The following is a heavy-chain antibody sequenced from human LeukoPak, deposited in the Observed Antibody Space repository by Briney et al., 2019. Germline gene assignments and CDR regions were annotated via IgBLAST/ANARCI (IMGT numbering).Heavy chain of an antibody. Sequence: SQTLSLTCTVSGDSTSSGGNYWSWIRQRPGQGLEWIGCIYHSGNTYYNPSLKSRLTMSVDTSKNQFSLKLSSVTAADTAVYYCARDVLRYYFDSWGQGTLVTVSS. D-gene: IGHD2-8*02. CDR3: ARDVLRYYFDS. V-gene: IGHV4-31*03. CDR2: IYHSGNT. CDR1: GDSTSSGGNY. J-gene: IGHJ4*02.